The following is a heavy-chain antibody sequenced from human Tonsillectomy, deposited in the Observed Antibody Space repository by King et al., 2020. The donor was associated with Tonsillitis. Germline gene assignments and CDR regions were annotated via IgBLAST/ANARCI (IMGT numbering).Heavy chain of an antibody. CDR1: GFTFSNYW. CDR3: ARTPPLEPAARPHYFDY. Sequence: VQLVESGGDLVQPGGSLRLSCAASGFTFSNYWMTWVRQAPGKGLEWVANIKQDGSEKYYVDSVKGRFTISRDNVKKSLYLEMNSLSAEDTAVYYCARTPPLEPAARPHYFDYWGQGTLVTVSS. CDR2: IKQDGSEK. J-gene: IGHJ4*02. V-gene: IGHV3-7*01. D-gene: IGHD2-2*01.